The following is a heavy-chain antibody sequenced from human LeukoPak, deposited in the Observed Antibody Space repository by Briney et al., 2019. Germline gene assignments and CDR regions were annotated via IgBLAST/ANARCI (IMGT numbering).Heavy chain of an antibody. CDR3: ATKQWLAPPPDS. CDR2: INTDGTVT. V-gene: IGHV3-74*01. J-gene: IGHJ4*02. CDR1: GFTFSKYW. D-gene: IGHD6-19*01. Sequence: GGFLRLSCAASGFTFSKYWMLWVRQAPGKGLESVSRINTDGTVTTYADSVKGRFTVSRDNADNTMFLQMNSVRDKDTAVYYCATKQWLAPPPDSWGQGTPVTVSS.